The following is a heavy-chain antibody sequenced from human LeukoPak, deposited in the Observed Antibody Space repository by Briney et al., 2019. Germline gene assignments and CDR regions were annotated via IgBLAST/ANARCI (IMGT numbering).Heavy chain of an antibody. Sequence: GGSLRLSCEASGFTFRTYWMHWVRQAPGKGLVWVSGINSDGSTTDYADSVRGRFTISRDNAKNTLYLQLNSLRDEDTAVYYCIRGNGGWAYWGQGTLVTISS. CDR1: GFTFRTYW. CDR3: IRGNGGWAY. V-gene: IGHV3-74*01. J-gene: IGHJ4*02. D-gene: IGHD6-19*01. CDR2: INSDGSTT.